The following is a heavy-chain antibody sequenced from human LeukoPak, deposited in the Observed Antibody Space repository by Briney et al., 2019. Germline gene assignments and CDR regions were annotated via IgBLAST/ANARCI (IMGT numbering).Heavy chain of an antibody. V-gene: IGHV4-4*07. D-gene: IGHD3-16*01. CDR1: GGSISSYY. CDR2: IYTSGST. J-gene: IGHJ4*02. Sequence: PSETLSLTCAVSGGSISSYYWSWIRQPAGKGLEWIGRIYTSGSTNYNPSLKSRVTMSVDTSKNQFSLKLSSVTAADTAVYYCARGPFVPLMRTRGGLSFDYWGQGTLVTVSS. CDR3: ARGPFVPLMRTRGGLSFDY.